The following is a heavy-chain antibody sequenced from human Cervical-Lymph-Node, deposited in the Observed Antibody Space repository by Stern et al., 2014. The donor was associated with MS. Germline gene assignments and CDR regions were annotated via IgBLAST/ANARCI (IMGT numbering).Heavy chain of an antibody. J-gene: IGHJ3*02. V-gene: IGHV3-30*04. CDR1: GFTFSTYP. D-gene: IGHD5-18*01. CDR3: ARDRWTQQWPIYRRSDAFDI. Sequence: QVQLVQSGGGVVQPGRSLRLSCAASGFTFSTYPMHWVRQAPGKGLEWVAVISSDGSNKYYADSVKGRFTISRDKSKNTLYLQINSLRAEDTAVYYCARDRWTQQWPIYRRSDAFDIWGQGTMVTVSS. CDR2: ISSDGSNK.